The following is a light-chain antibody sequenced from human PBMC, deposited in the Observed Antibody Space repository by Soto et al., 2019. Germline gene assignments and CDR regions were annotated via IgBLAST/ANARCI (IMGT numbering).Light chain of an antibody. CDR2: GAS. V-gene: IGKV3-20*01. CDR1: QSVSSSY. CDR3: QQYGSSPLT. J-gene: IGKJ4*01. Sequence: DIVLTQSPGTLSLSPGERATLSCRASQSVSSSYLAWYQQKPGQAPRLLIYGASVRATGIPDRFSGSGSWTDFTPTISRLEPEDFAVYYCQQYGSSPLTFGGGTKVEIK.